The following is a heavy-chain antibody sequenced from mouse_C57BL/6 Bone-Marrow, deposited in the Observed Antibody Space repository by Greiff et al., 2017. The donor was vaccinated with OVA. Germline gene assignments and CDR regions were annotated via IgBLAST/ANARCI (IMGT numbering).Heavy chain of an antibody. J-gene: IGHJ2*01. CDR1: GFTFSSYA. CDR2: ISSGGDYI. V-gene: IGHV5-9-1*02. D-gene: IGHD1-1*01. Sequence: VESGEGLVKPGGSLTLSCAASGFTFSSYAMSWVRQTPEKRLEWVAYISSGGDYIYYADTVKGRFTISRDNARNTLYLQMSSLKSEDTAMYYCTRDLDYYGFDYWGQGTTLTVSS. CDR3: TRDLDYYGFDY.